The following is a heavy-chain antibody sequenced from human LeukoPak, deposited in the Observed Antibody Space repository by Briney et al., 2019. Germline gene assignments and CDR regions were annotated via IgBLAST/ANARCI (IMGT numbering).Heavy chain of an antibody. V-gene: IGHV3-21*01. J-gene: IGHJ4*02. CDR1: GFTFSSYS. D-gene: IGHD6-13*01. CDR3: ARDYIAAAALFDY. Sequence: PGGSLRLSCAASGFTFSSYSMNWVRQAPGKGVEWVSSISSSSSYIYYADSVKGRFTISRDNAKNSLYLQMNSLRAEDTAVYYCARDYIAAAALFDYWGQGTLVTVSS. CDR2: ISSSSSYI.